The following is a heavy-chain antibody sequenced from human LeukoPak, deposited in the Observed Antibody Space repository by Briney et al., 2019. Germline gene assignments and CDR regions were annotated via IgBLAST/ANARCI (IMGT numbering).Heavy chain of an antibody. CDR2: IYYSGST. D-gene: IGHD3-22*01. CDR3: ARVPGTPLVVMTIFDY. CDR1: GGSISSSSYY. J-gene: IGHJ4*02. Sequence: SETLSLTCTVSGGSISSSSYYWGWIRQPPGKGLEWIGSIYYSGSTYYNPSLKSRVTISVDTSKNQFSLKLSSVTAADTAVYYCARVPGTPLVVMTIFDYWGQGTLVTVSS. V-gene: IGHV4-39*01.